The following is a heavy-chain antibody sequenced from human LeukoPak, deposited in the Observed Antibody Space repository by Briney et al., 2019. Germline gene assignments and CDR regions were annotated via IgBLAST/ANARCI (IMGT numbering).Heavy chain of an antibody. CDR3: ARDSNGLDYFDY. V-gene: IGHV4-59*01. J-gene: IGHJ4*02. Sequence: SETLSLTCTVSGGSISSYYWSWIRQPPGKGLEWIGYIYYSGSTNYNPSLNSRVTISVDTSKNQFSLKLSSVTAADTAVYYCARDSNGLDYFDYWGQGTLVTVSS. CDR2: IYYSGST. D-gene: IGHD5-24*01. CDR1: GGSISSYY.